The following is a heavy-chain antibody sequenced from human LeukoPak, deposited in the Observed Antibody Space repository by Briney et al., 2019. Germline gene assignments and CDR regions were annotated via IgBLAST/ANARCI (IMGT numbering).Heavy chain of an antibody. CDR1: GFTFSSYS. CDR3: ARVSITMIVVGDY. Sequence: GGSLRLSCAASGFTFSSYSMNWVRQAPGKGLEWVSYISSSSSTIYYADSVKGRFTISRDNAKNSLYLQMNSLRAEDTAVYYCARVSITMIVVGDYWGQGTLVTVSS. J-gene: IGHJ4*02. D-gene: IGHD3-22*01. CDR2: ISSSSSTI. V-gene: IGHV3-48*01.